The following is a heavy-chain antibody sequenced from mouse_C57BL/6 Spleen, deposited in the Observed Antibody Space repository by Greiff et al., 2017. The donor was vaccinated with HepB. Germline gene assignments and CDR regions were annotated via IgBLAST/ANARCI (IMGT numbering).Heavy chain of an antibody. CDR2: IHPSDSDT. CDR1: GYTFTSYW. D-gene: IGHD1-1*01. J-gene: IGHJ3*01. V-gene: IGHV1-74*01. Sequence: QVQLKQPGAELVKPGASVKVSCKASGYTFTSYWMHWVKQRPGQGLEWIGRIHPSDSDTNYNQKFKGKATLTVDKSSSTAYMQLSSLTSEDSAVYYCAIDYDYGSSYGFAYWGQGTLVTVSA. CDR3: AIDYDYGSSYGFAY.